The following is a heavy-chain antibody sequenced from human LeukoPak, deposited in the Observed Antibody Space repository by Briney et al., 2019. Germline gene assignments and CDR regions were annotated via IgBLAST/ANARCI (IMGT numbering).Heavy chain of an antibody. D-gene: IGHD2-2*01. CDR1: GFTFSDYS. Sequence: GRSLRLSCGASGFTFSDYSMNWVRQAPGKGLAWVASITSAGGYTYYADSVKGRFTISRDNAQNSLLLQMNSLRAEDTAVYFCATSGGFVLPNAITGNWYMDVWGRGTSVTVSS. CDR3: ATSGGFVLPNAITGNWYMDV. CDR2: ITSAGGYT. J-gene: IGHJ6*03. V-gene: IGHV3-21*01.